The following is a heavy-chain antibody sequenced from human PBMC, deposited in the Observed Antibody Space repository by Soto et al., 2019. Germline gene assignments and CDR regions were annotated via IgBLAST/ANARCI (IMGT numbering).Heavy chain of an antibody. V-gene: IGHV1-69*02. CDR2: IFPLTDIP. Sequence: QVQLVQSGTEVKKPGSSVKVSCKASGGTFRNYPINWVRQAPGQGLEWMGSIFPLTDIPDYAQNFQARLTISADKSTSTAYMALSILTSDATAMYFCARGPLVVLNYFESWGQGTLVTVSS. CDR3: ARGPLVVLNYFES. CDR1: GGTFRNYP. J-gene: IGHJ4*02.